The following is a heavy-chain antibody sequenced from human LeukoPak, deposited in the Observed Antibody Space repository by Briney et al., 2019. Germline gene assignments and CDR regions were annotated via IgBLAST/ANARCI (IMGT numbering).Heavy chain of an antibody. CDR1: GVSISSYY. CDR2: IYYNGST. V-gene: IGHV4-59*01. J-gene: IGHJ5*02. CDR3: ASSGDRLSAFDP. Sequence: PSETLSLTCTVSGVSISSYYWNWIRQPPGKGLEWIGYIYYNGSTNYNPSLKSRVTISVDSSKNQFSLKLSSVTAADTAVYYCASSGDRLSAFDPWGQGTLVTVSS. D-gene: IGHD7-27*01.